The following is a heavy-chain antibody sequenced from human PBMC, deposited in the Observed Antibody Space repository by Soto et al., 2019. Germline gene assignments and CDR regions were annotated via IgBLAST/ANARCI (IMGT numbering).Heavy chain of an antibody. D-gene: IGHD3-10*01. CDR1: GCSVSSGSYY. J-gene: IGHJ6*02. CDR3: ARVSRGSNYYYGMDV. Sequence: TSETLSLTCTVSGCSVSSGSYYWSGIRQRPGKVLEWIGYIYYSGSTNYNPSLESRVTISVDTSKNQFSLNLISVTAADTAVYYCARVSRGSNYYYGMDVWGQGTTVTVSS. CDR2: IYYSGST. V-gene: IGHV4-61*01.